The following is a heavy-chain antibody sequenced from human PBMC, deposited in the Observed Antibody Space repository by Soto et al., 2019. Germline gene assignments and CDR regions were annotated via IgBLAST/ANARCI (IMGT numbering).Heavy chain of an antibody. CDR3: ARDLWVEPELYYYGMDV. CDR1: GDSISSADYY. V-gene: IGHV4-30-4*01. D-gene: IGHD1-1*01. J-gene: IGHJ6*02. CDR2: IFYSGTT. Sequence: TLSLTCTVSGDSISSADYYWSWIRQTPGKGLEWIGHIFYSGTTYYNPSLKSRLTISVDMSKNHFSLRLTSVTAADTAVYYCARDLWVEPELYYYGMDVWRQGTTVTVSS.